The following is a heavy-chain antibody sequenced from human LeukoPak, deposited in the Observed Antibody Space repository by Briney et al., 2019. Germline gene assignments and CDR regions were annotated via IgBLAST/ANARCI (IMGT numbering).Heavy chain of an antibody. V-gene: IGHV3-21*01. CDR2: ISSSSSYI. CDR1: GFTFSSYS. J-gene: IGHJ3*02. Sequence: GGSLRLSCAASGFTFSSYSMNWVRQAPGKGLEWVSSISSSSSYIYYADSVKGRFTISRDNAKNSLYLQMNSLRAEDTAGYYCARDRLDAFDIWGQGTMVTVSS. CDR3: ARDRLDAFDI.